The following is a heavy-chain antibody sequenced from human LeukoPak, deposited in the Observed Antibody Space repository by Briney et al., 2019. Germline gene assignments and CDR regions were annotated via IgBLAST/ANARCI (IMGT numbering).Heavy chain of an antibody. Sequence: GGSLRLSCAASGFTFSSYAIHWVRQAPGKGLEWVALISYDGSNKYYADSVKGRCTISRDKSKNALYLQMNSLKTEDTAVYYCTTGLGGYCSGATCYSDAFDIWGQGTMVTVSS. CDR1: GFTFSSYA. J-gene: IGHJ3*02. D-gene: IGHD2-15*01. V-gene: IGHV3-30*04. CDR2: ISYDGSNK. CDR3: TTGLGGYCSGATCYSDAFDI.